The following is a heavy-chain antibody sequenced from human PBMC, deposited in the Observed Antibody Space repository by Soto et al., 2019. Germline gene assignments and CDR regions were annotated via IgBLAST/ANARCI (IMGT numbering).Heavy chain of an antibody. CDR2: IWYDGSNK. Sequence: GGSLRLSCAASGFTFSSYGMHWVRQAPGKGLEWVAVIWYDGSNKYYADSVKGRFTISRDNSKNTLYLQMNSLRAEDTAVYYCARGAIYYYDSSGSNYYGMDVWGQGTTVTVSS. CDR3: ARGAIYYYDSSGSNYYGMDV. J-gene: IGHJ6*02. CDR1: GFTFSSYG. D-gene: IGHD3-22*01. V-gene: IGHV3-33*01.